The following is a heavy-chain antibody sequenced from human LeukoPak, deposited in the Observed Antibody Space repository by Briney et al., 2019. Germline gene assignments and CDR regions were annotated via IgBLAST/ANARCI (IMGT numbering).Heavy chain of an antibody. V-gene: IGHV3-30-3*01. CDR3: ARVRYYDFWSGYPFDY. CDR1: GFTFSSYA. D-gene: IGHD3-3*01. CDR2: ISYDGSNK. J-gene: IGHJ4*02. Sequence: GGSLRLSCAASGFTFSSYAMHWVRQAPGKGLEWVAVISYDGSNKYYADSVKGRFTISRDNSKNTLYLQMNSLRAEDTAVYYCARVRYYDFWSGYPFDYWGQGTLVTVSS.